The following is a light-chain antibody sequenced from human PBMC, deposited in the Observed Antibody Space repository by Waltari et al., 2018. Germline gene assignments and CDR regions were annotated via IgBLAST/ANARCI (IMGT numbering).Light chain of an antibody. Sequence: QSVLTQPPSVSGAPGQRVTISCTGSRSNIGAGYDVHWYQQLPGKAPKLLIYGINTRPSGVPDRFFGSQSGTSASLAITGLQAEDEAEYYCQSYDTSLSVVFGGGTKLTVL. CDR1: RSNIGAGYD. CDR3: QSYDTSLSVV. J-gene: IGLJ2*01. CDR2: GIN. V-gene: IGLV1-40*01.